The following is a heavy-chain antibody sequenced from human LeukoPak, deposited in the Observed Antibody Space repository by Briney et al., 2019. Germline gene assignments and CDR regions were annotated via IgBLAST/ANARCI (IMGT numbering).Heavy chain of an antibody. D-gene: IGHD3-22*01. Sequence: GGSLRLSCAASGFTFSSYAMSWVRQAPGKGLEWVSAISGSGGSTYYADSVKGRFTISRDNSKNTLYLQMNGLRAEDTAVYYCAKEGLYYYDSSGYSADFDYWGQGTLVTVSS. CDR3: AKEGLYYYDSSGYSADFDY. J-gene: IGHJ4*02. CDR2: ISGSGGST. CDR1: GFTFSSYA. V-gene: IGHV3-23*01.